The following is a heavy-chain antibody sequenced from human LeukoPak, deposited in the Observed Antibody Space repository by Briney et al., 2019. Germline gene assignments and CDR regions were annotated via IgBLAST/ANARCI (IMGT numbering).Heavy chain of an antibody. CDR1: GFTFSSYS. Sequence: PGGSLRLSCAASGFTFSSYSMNWVRQAPGKGLEWVANIDQAGSEKHFGDSVKGRFTISRDNAKNSVFLEMNSLRAEDTAVYYCGRGTNDYPGSDYWGQGTLVTVSS. CDR2: IDQAGSEK. CDR3: GRGTNDYPGSDY. D-gene: IGHD3-16*01. V-gene: IGHV3-7*01. J-gene: IGHJ4*02.